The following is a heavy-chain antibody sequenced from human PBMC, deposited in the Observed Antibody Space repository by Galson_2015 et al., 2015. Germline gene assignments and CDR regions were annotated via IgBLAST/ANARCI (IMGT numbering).Heavy chain of an antibody. J-gene: IGHJ3*02. V-gene: IGHV3-30*18. CDR3: AKDQCGDCHSAFDI. Sequence: SLRLSCAASGFTFSSYGMHWVRQARGKGLEWVAVISYDGSNKYYADSVKGRFTISRDNSKNTLYLQMNSLRAEDTAVYYCAKDQCGDCHSAFDIWGQGTMVTDSS. CDR2: ISYDGSNK. D-gene: IGHD2-21*02. CDR1: GFTFSSYG.